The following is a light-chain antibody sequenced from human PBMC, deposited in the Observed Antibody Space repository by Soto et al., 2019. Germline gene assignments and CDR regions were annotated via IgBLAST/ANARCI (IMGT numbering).Light chain of an antibody. CDR2: DVS. V-gene: IGLV2-14*01. CDR1: SSDVGGYNY. Sequence: QSALTQPASVSGSPGQSITISCTGTSSDVGGYNYVSWYQQHPGKAPKLMIYDVSNRPSGVSNRFSGSKSGNTASLTISGLQAEYEADYYCSSYTSSSIVVFGGGTQLTVL. J-gene: IGLJ2*01. CDR3: SSYTSSSIVV.